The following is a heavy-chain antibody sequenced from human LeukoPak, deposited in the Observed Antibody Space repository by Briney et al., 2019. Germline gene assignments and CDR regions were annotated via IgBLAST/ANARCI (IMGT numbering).Heavy chain of an antibody. J-gene: IGHJ4*02. CDR3: ASDTVVADGFFHS. CDR2: LFYTGSP. CDR1: GHSISSGYY. Sequence: PSETLSLTCTVSGHSISSGYYWGRVRQPPGKGLEWIGSLFYTGSPYYNPSLTSRLTMSIDTSKNQFSLKLSSVTAADTAVYFCASDTVVADGFFHSWGQGTLVTVSS. V-gene: IGHV4-38-2*02. D-gene: IGHD6-19*01.